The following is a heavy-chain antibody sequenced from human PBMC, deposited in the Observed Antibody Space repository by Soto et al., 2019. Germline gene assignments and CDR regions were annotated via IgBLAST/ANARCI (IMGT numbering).Heavy chain of an antibody. V-gene: IGHV4-39*01. J-gene: IGHJ4*02. D-gene: IGHD6-25*01. CDR1: RGSISSGTNY. CDR2: IYYSGST. CDR3: ARHEAGWYFDS. Sequence: PSETLSLTCPVSRGSISSGTNYWAWIRQPPGKVLEWIANIYYSGSTFYNPSLKSRVTISLDTSKNQFSLKLRSVTAADTAVYYCARHEAGWYFDSWGQGTLVTVSS.